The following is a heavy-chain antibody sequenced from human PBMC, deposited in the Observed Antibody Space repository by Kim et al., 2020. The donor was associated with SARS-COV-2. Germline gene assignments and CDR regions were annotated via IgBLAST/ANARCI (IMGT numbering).Heavy chain of an antibody. CDR1: GYTFTSYD. CDR3: ARGGRGSMIVVVIRPFYYYAMDV. J-gene: IGHJ6*02. D-gene: IGHD3-22*01. V-gene: IGHV1-8*02. Sequence: ASVKVSCKASGYTFTSYDINWVRQATGQGLEWMGWMNPNNGNTGYAQKFQGRVTMTRNTSISTAYMELSSLRSEDTAVYYCARGGRGSMIVVVIRPFYYYAMDVWGQGTTVTVSS. CDR2: MNPNNGNT.